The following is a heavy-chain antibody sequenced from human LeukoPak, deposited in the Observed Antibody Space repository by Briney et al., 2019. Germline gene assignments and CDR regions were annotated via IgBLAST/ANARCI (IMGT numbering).Heavy chain of an antibody. CDR2: MKQDGGEI. CDR1: GFTFSNYW. J-gene: IGHJ4*02. V-gene: IGHV3-7*03. CDR3: VRDKIVGATKNDY. Sequence: PGGSPRLSCAASGFTFSNYWMSWVRQAPGKGPEWVANMKQDGGEIYYVDSVKGRFTISRDNAQNSLYLHMNSLRAEDTAVYYCVRDKIVGATKNDYWGQGILVTVSS. D-gene: IGHD1-26*01.